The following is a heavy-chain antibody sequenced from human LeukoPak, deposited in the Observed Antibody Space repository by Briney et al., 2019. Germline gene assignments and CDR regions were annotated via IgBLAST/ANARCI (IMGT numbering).Heavy chain of an antibody. CDR2: IYHSGST. Sequence: SETLSLTCTVSGYSISSGYYWGWIRQPPGKGLEWIGSIYHSGSTYYNPSLKSRVTISVDTSKNQFSPKLSSVTAADTAVYYCARDRRQDSSLSYFDYWGQGTLVTVSS. D-gene: IGHD3-22*01. V-gene: IGHV4-38-2*02. J-gene: IGHJ4*02. CDR3: ARDRRQDSSLSYFDY. CDR1: GYSISSGYY.